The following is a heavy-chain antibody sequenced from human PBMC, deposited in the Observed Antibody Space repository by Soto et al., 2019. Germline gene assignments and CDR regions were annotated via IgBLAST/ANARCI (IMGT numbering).Heavy chain of an antibody. CDR2: IYTSGST. CDR3: ARDGYSSGWYVGAFDI. J-gene: IGHJ3*02. CDR1: GGSISSYY. Sequence: QVQLQESGPGLVKPSETLSLTCTVSGGSISSYYWSWIRQPAGKGLEWIGRIYTSGSTNYNPSLKSRVTMSVDTSKNQFSLKLNSVTAADTAVYYCARDGYSSGWYVGAFDIWGQGTMVTVSS. V-gene: IGHV4-4*07. D-gene: IGHD6-19*01.